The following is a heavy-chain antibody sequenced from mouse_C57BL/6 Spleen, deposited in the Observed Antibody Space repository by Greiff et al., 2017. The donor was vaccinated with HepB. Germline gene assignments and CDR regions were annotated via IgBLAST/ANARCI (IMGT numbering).Heavy chain of an antibody. D-gene: IGHD3-2*02. Sequence: VQLQQSGAELVKPGASVKMSCKASGYTFTTYPIEWMKQDHGKSLEWIGNFHPYNDDTKYNEKFKGKATLTVEKSSSTVYLELSRLTSDDSAVYYCARKDSSGYGWFAYWGQGTLVTVSA. CDR3: ARKDSSGYGWFAY. CDR1: GYTFTTYP. CDR2: FHPYNDDT. V-gene: IGHV1-47*01. J-gene: IGHJ3*01.